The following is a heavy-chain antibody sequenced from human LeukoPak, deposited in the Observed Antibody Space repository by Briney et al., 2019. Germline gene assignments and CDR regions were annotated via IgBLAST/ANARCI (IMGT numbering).Heavy chain of an antibody. Sequence: SETLSLTCAVYGGSFSGYYWSWIRQPPGKGLEWVGEINHSGSTNYNPSLKSRVTISVDTSKNQFSLKLSSVTAADTAVYYCARDYQIGYSYGPGAFDIWGQGTIVTVSS. D-gene: IGHD5-18*01. CDR1: GGSFSGYY. V-gene: IGHV4-34*01. CDR3: ARDYQIGYSYGPGAFDI. CDR2: INHSGST. J-gene: IGHJ3*02.